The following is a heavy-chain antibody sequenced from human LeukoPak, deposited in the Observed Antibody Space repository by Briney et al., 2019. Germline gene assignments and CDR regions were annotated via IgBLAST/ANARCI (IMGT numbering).Heavy chain of an antibody. CDR3: ARAIPRYYDSSGTTSDAFDI. J-gene: IGHJ3*02. D-gene: IGHD3-22*01. CDR1: GGTFSSYA. V-gene: IGHV1-69*13. Sequence: SVKVSCKASGGTFSSYAISWVRQAPGQGLEWMGGIIPIFGTANYAQKFQGRVTITADESTSIAYMELSSLRFEDTAVYYCARAIPRYYDSSGTTSDAFDIWGQGTMVTVSS. CDR2: IIPIFGTA.